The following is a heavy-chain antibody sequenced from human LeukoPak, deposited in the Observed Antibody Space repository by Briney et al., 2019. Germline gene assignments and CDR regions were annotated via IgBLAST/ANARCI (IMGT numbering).Heavy chain of an antibody. CDR2: TSAYNGIT. CDR1: GYGFNSYG. J-gene: IGHJ6*03. V-gene: IGHV1-18*01. CDR3: ARVHGDYPAGMDV. Sequence: GASVKVSCKTSGYGFNSYGISWVRQAPGQGLEWLGWTSAYNGITTYAQSLQGRVTITTDTFTTTVFMELRSLTSDDTAVYFCARVHGDYPAGMDVWGKGITVIVS. D-gene: IGHD4-17*01.